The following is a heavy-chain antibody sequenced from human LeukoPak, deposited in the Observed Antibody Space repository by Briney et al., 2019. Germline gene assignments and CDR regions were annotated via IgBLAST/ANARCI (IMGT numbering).Heavy chain of an antibody. D-gene: IGHD3-22*01. CDR3: AKEKVERHTDSWPFDY. CDR1: GVTFSLYG. V-gene: IGHV3-30*18. Sequence: GGSLRLSCSASGVTFSLYGVSWVRQAPGKGLDWVAVISYEGSQKYYADSVQGRFTISRDNSKNTVYLQMNSLRPEDTAVYYCAKEKVERHTDSWPFDYWGQGTLATVSS. CDR2: ISYEGSQK. J-gene: IGHJ4*02.